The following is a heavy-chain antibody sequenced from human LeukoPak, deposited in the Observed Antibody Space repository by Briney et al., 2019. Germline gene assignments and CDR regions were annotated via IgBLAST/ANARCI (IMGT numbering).Heavy chain of an antibody. Sequence: GGSLRLSSAASGFTFSGYGMHWVRQAPDKGLERVALISSDGSNRIYAESVKGRFSISRDNSKNTLYLQVNSLRIEDTAVYYCAKDNADRDSSSWLNWFDPWGQGTLVTVSS. J-gene: IGHJ5*02. V-gene: IGHV3-30*18. CDR3: AKDNADRDSSSWLNWFDP. CDR1: GFTFSGYG. CDR2: ISSDGSNR. D-gene: IGHD6-13*01.